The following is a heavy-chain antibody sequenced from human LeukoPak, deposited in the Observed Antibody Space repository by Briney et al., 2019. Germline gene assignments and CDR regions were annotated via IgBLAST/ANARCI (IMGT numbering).Heavy chain of an antibody. CDR3: ATESPHTGLDP. V-gene: IGHV3-73*01. CDR1: GFTFSGSA. D-gene: IGHD3-10*01. CDR2: IRSKANSYAT. J-gene: IGHJ5*02. Sequence: PGGSLRLSCAASGFTFSGSAMHWVRQASGKGLEWVGRIRSKANSYATAYAASVKGRFTISRDDSKNTAYLQMNSLRAEDTAVYYCATESPHTGLDPWGQGTLVTVSS.